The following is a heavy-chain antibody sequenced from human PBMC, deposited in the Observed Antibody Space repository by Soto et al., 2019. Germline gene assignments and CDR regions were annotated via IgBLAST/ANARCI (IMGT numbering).Heavy chain of an antibody. J-gene: IGHJ4*02. CDR2: VSGLGSR. CDR1: GDSVSSGTTY. V-gene: IGHV4-61*01. D-gene: IGHD6-13*01. Sequence: SETLSLTCIVSGDSVSSGTTYWSWIRQPPGKGLEWIGHVSGLGSRYYNPSLKSRVTVSMDTSKNQFSLQLTSVTAADTAVYYCALAAAGTGLFDYWGQGTLVTVSS. CDR3: ALAAAGTGLFDY.